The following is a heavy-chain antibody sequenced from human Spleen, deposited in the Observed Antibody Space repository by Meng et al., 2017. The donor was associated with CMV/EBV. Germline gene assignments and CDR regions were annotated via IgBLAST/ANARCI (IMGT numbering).Heavy chain of an antibody. CDR3: ARAQQFNDFWSGYYSDY. CDR2: INASGST. CDR1: GGTFSGYY. V-gene: IGHV4-34*01. Sequence: GGTFSGYYLTWSRQPPGKGLEWIGEINASGSTNFNPFLKGRITISVDTSKNQFSLKLSSVSAAHTAVYFCARAQQFNDFWSGYYSDYWGQGTLVTVSS. J-gene: IGHJ4*02. D-gene: IGHD3-3*01.